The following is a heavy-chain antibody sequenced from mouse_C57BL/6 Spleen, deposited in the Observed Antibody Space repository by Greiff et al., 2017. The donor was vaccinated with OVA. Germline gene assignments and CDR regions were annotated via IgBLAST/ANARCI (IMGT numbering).Heavy chain of an antibody. CDR3: ARGRIYYDDYGGY. CDR2: INPNNGGT. Sequence: VQLHQSGPELVKPGASVKISCKASGYTFTDYYMNWVKQSHGKSLEWIGDINPNNGGTSYNQKFKGKATLTVDKSSSTAYMELRSLTSEDSAVYYCARGRIYYDDYGGYWGQGTTLTVSS. D-gene: IGHD2-13*01. CDR1: GYTFTDYY. J-gene: IGHJ2*01. V-gene: IGHV1-26*01.